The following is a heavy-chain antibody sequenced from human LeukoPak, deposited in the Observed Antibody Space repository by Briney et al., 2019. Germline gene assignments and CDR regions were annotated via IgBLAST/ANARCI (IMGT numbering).Heavy chain of an antibody. D-gene: IGHD4-17*01. CDR2: IYHSGST. CDR1: GGSISSSNW. Sequence: AETLSLTCAVSGGSISSSNWWSWVRQPPGKGLEWIGEIYHSGSTNYNPSLKSRVTISVDKSKNQFSLKLSSVTAADTAVYYCAKDLEGYGDYPGGWGYFDYWGQGTLVTVSS. J-gene: IGHJ4*02. CDR3: AKDLEGYGDYPGGWGYFDY. V-gene: IGHV4-4*02.